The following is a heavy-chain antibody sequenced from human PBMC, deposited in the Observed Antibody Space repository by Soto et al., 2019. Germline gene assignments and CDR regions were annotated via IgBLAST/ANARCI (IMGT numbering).Heavy chain of an antibody. J-gene: IGHJ5*02. CDR3: ARAPCSGGSCYSADWFDP. V-gene: IGHV4-34*01. CDR1: GGSFSGYY. CDR2: INHSGST. D-gene: IGHD2-15*01. Sequence: SETLSLTCAVYGGSFSGYYWSWIRQPPGKGLEWIGEINHSGSTNYNPSLKSRVTISVDTSKNQFSLKLSSVTAADTAVYYCARAPCSGGSCYSADWFDPWGQGTLVTVSS.